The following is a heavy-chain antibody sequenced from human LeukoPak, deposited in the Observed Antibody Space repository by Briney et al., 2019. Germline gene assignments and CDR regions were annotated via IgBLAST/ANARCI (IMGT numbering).Heavy chain of an antibody. CDR3: ATRGSYCSGGTCLDY. CDR1: GFTFSSYA. J-gene: IGHJ4*02. CDR2: ISGSGGTT. D-gene: IGHD2-15*01. V-gene: IGHV3-23*01. Sequence: PGGSLRLSCAASGFTFSSYAMTWVRQAPGKGLEWVSGISGSGGTTYYADSVKGRFTISRDNPKNTLHLQMNSLRAEDTAVYYCATRGSYCSGGTCLDYWGQGTLVTVAA.